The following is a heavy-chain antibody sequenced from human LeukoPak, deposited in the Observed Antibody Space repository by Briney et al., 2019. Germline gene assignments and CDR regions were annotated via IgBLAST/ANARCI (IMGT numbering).Heavy chain of an antibody. CDR2: INTDGSAT. CDR3: AKTPLPYSSSWYPFDY. Sequence: GGSLRLSCAASGFSFSSYWMHWVRQAPGKGLLWVSRINTDGSATYYADSVKGRFTISRDNAKNTVYLQMNSLRAEDTAVYYCAKTPLPYSSSWYPFDYWGQGTLVTVSS. CDR1: GFSFSSYW. D-gene: IGHD6-13*01. J-gene: IGHJ4*02. V-gene: IGHV3-74*01.